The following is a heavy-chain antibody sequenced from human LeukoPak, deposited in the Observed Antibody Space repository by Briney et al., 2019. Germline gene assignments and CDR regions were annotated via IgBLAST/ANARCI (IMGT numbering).Heavy chain of an antibody. J-gene: IGHJ6*03. Sequence: RASETLSLTCAVSGASISSSNYYWGWVRQPPGKGLEWIGEINHSGSTNYNPSLKSRVTISVDTSKNQFSLKLSSVTAADTAVYYCATPPNYYGSGSYYYYMDVWGKGTTVTISS. CDR1: GASISSSNYY. CDR2: INHSGST. CDR3: ATPPNYYGSGSYYYYMDV. D-gene: IGHD3-10*01. V-gene: IGHV4-39*07.